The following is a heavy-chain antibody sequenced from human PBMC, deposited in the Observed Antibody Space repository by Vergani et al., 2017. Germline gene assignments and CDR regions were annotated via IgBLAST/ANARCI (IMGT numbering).Heavy chain of an antibody. CDR2: KWYDGNNK. CDR1: GFTFNQYG. J-gene: IGHJ5*02. CDR3: ARDLRLLYNRFDP. D-gene: IGHD1-14*01. V-gene: IGHV3-33*01. Sequence: QVQLVESGGGVVQPGRSLRLSCAASGFTFNQYGMHWVRQAPGKGLEWVAVKWYDGNNKQYADSVKGRFTISIDNSKSTMYLQMNILRDEDTGVYYCARDLRLLYNRFDPWGQGTMVTVSS.